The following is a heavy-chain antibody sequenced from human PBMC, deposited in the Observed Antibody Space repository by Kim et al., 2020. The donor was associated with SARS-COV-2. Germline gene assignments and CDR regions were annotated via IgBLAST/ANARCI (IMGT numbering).Heavy chain of an antibody. CDR3: ARSLGISLIVVVNGPFDY. V-gene: IGHV4-34*01. CDR2: INHSGST. CDR1: GGSFSGYY. J-gene: IGHJ4*01. D-gene: IGHD3-22*01. Sequence: SETLSLTCAVYGGSFSGYYWSWIRQPPGKGLEWIGEINHSGSTNYNPSLKSRVTISVDTSKNQFSLKLSAVTAADTAVYYCARSLGISLIVVVNGPFDY.